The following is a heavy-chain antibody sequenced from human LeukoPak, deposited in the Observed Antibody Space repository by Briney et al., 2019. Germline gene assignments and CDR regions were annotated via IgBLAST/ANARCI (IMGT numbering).Heavy chain of an antibody. Sequence: SETLSLTCVVSGXSFSAHYWSWIRQPPGMGLEWIGEINHSGSTNYNPSLKSRVTMSVDTSKNQFSLKLSSVNAADTAVYYCARYFTFDSSGYYYTFDYWGQGTMVTVSS. D-gene: IGHD3-22*01. CDR2: INHSGST. J-gene: IGHJ4*02. CDR1: GXSFSAHY. V-gene: IGHV4-34*01. CDR3: ARYFTFDSSGYYYTFDY.